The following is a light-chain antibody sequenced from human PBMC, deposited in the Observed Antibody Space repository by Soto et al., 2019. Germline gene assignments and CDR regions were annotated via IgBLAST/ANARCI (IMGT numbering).Light chain of an antibody. Sequence: EIVMTQSPATLSVSPGERATLSCRAGQSVSGNLAWYQQKPGQAPRLLIYGASTRATGIPARFSGSGSGTEFTLTISSLRSEDFAVYYCQQYNTWPPLTFGGGTKVDIK. J-gene: IGKJ4*01. CDR3: QQYNTWPPLT. V-gene: IGKV3-15*01. CDR2: GAS. CDR1: QSVSGN.